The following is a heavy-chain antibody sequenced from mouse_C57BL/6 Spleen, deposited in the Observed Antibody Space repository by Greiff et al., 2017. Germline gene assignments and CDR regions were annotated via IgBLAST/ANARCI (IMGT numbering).Heavy chain of an antibody. CDR2: IDPNSGGT. CDR3: ARGPITTVVATGYFDY. Sequence: QVQLQQPGAELVKPGASVKLSCKASGYTFTSYWMHWVKQRPGRGLEWIGRIDPNSGGTKYNEKFKSKATLTVDKPSSTAYMQLSSLTSEDSAVYYCARGPITTVVATGYFDYWGQGTTLTVSS. J-gene: IGHJ2*01. D-gene: IGHD1-1*01. V-gene: IGHV1-62-3*01. CDR1: GYTFTSYW.